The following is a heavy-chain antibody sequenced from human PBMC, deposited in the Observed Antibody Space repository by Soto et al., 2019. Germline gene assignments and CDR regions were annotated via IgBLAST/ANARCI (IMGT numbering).Heavy chain of an antibody. CDR1: GYTFTGYY. D-gene: IGHD3-10*01. CDR3: ARAPPNYYGSGSYYY. V-gene: IGHV1-2*02. CDR2: INPNSGGT. J-gene: IGHJ4*02. Sequence: SVKVSCKASGYTFTGYYMHWVRQAPGQGLEWMGWINPNSGGTNYAQKFQGRVTMTRDTSISTAYMELSRLRSDDTAVYYCARAPPNYYGSGSYYYWGQGTLVTVSS.